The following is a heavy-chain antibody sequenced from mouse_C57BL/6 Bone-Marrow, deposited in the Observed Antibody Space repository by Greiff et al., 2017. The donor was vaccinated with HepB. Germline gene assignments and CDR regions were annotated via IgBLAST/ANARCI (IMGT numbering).Heavy chain of an antibody. V-gene: IGHV1-55*01. D-gene: IGHD2-4*01. CDR3: ARGRLRRGAWVAY. CDR1: GYTFTSYW. J-gene: IGHJ3*01. Sequence: VQLQQPGAELVKPGASVKMSCKASGYTFTSYWITWVKQRPGQCLEWIGDIYPGSGSTNYNEKFKSKATLTVDTSSSTAYMQHSSLTSEDSAVYYCARGRLRRGAWVAYWGQGTLVTVSA. CDR2: IYPGSGST.